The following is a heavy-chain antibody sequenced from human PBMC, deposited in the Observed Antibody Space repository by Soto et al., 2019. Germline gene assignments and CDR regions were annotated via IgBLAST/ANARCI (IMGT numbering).Heavy chain of an antibody. J-gene: IGHJ6*02. D-gene: IGHD4-4*01. CDR3: ARNSGVTTYTYYYYGMDV. CDR2: IIPIFGTA. Sequence: QVQLVQSGAEVQKPGSSVKVSCKASGGTFSRYAISWVRQAPGQGLEWMGGIIPIFGTANYAQKFQGRVTITADESTSTAYMELSSLRSEDTAVYYCARNSGVTTYTYYYYGMDVWGQGTTVTVSS. V-gene: IGHV1-69*01. CDR1: GGTFSRYA.